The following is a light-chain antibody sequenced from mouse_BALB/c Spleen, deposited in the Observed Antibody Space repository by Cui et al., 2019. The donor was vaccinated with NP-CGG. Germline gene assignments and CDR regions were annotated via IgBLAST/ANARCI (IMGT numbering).Light chain of an antibody. Sequence: QVLATQESALTTSPGETVTLTCRSSTGAVTTSNYANWVQEKPDHLFTGLIGGTNNRAPGIPARFSGSLIGDKAALTITGAQTEDEAIYFCALWYSNHWVFGGGTKLTVL. V-gene: IGLV1*01. CDR3: ALWYSNHWV. J-gene: IGLJ1*01. CDR2: GTN. CDR1: TGAVTTSNY.